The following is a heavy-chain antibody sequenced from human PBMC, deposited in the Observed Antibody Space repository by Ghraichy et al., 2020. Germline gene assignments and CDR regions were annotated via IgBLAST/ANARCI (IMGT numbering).Heavy chain of an antibody. CDR2: ISSSSSTI. V-gene: IGHV3-48*04. CDR3: FGSTYYGDKRWGTLRGEIFDY. CDR1: GFTFSSYS. Sequence: GGSLRLSCAASGFTFSSYSINWVRQAPGKGLEWVSYISSSSSTIYCADSVKGRFTISRDNAKNSLYLQMNSLRAEDTAVYYCFGSTYYGDKRWGTLRGEIFDYWGQGTLVTVSS. J-gene: IGHJ4*02. D-gene: IGHD4-17*01.